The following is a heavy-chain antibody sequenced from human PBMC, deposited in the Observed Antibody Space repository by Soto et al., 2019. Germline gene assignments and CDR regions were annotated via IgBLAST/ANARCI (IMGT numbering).Heavy chain of an antibody. CDR3: ARVKYDSSGPDAFDI. J-gene: IGHJ3*02. D-gene: IGHD3-22*01. V-gene: IGHV1-18*01. CDR1: GYTFTSYG. Sequence: GASVNVSCKASGYTFTSYGISWVRQAPGQGLEWMGWISAYNGNTNYAQKLQGRVTMTTDTSTSTAYMELRSLRSDDTAVYYCARVKYDSSGPDAFDIWGQGTMVTVSS. CDR2: ISAYNGNT.